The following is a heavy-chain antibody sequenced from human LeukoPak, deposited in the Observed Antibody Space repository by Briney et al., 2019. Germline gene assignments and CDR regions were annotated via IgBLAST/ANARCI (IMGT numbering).Heavy chain of an antibody. Sequence: PGGSLRLSPAASGFTFSSYAMSWVRHAPGKGLEWGSAISGSGGSTYSADSVKGRFTISRDNSKNTLYLQMNSLRAEDTAVYYCAKVPFLYSGYEIDYWGQGTLVTVSS. V-gene: IGHV3-23*01. CDR3: AKVPFLYSGYEIDY. D-gene: IGHD5-12*01. J-gene: IGHJ4*02. CDR2: ISGSGGST. CDR1: GFTFSSYA.